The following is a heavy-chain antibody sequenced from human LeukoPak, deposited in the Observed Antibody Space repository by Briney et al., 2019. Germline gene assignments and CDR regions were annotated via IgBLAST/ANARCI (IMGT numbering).Heavy chain of an antibody. Sequence: GGSLRLSCAASEFTFSSYAISWVRQTPGKGLEWVAVISGSGDSAYYADSAKGRFTISRDNSKNTLYLQMNSLRAEDTALYYCAKDQSAGYYYFDYWGQGILVTVSS. CDR2: ISGSGDSA. J-gene: IGHJ4*02. CDR1: EFTFSSYA. V-gene: IGHV3-23*01. CDR3: AKDQSAGYYYFDY. D-gene: IGHD3-9*01.